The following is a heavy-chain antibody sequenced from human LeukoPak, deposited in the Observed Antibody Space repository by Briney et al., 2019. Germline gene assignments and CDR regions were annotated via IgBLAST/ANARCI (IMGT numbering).Heavy chain of an antibody. CDR1: GFTFSSYA. D-gene: IGHD3-9*01. J-gene: IGHJ4*02. Sequence: GGSLRLSCAASGFTFSSYAMSWVRQAPGKGLEWVSAISGSGGTTYYADSVKGRFTISRDNSNTLYLQMNSLRAEDTAVYYCAKGITAAGYSKYYLDYWGQGTLVTVSS. CDR3: AKGITAAGYSKYYLDY. V-gene: IGHV3-23*01. CDR2: ISGSGGTT.